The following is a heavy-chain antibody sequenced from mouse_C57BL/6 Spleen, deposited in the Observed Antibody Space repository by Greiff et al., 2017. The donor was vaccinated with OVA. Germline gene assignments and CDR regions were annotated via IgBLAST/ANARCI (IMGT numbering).Heavy chain of an antibody. Sequence: EVKLQESGPGLVKPSQSLSLTCSVTGYSITSGYYWNWIRQFPGNQLEWVGYISYDGSNNYNPSLKNRISITRDTSKNQLFLKLNSVTTEDTATYYCARDGNYVPFAYWGQGTLVTVSA. D-gene: IGHD2-1*01. CDR3: ARDGNYVPFAY. V-gene: IGHV3-6*01. J-gene: IGHJ3*01. CDR1: GYSITSGYY. CDR2: ISYDGSN.